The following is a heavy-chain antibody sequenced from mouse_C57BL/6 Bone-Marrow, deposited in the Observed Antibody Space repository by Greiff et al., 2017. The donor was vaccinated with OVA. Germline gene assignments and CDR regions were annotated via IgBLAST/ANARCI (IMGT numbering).Heavy chain of an antibody. CDR2: INPGSGGT. CDR3: ARSRGYGNYAWFAY. Sequence: VQLVESGAELVRPGTSVKVSCKASGYAFTNYLIEWVKQRPGQGLEWIGVINPGSGGTNYNEKFKGKATLTADKSSSTAYMQLSSLTSEDSAVYFCARSRGYGNYAWFAYWGQGTLVTVSA. CDR1: GYAFTNYL. V-gene: IGHV1-54*01. D-gene: IGHD2-1*01. J-gene: IGHJ3*01.